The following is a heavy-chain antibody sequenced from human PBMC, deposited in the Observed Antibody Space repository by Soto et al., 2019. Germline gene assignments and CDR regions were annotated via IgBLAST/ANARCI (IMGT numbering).Heavy chain of an antibody. CDR3: ARGGYYGSGSYYIDFDF. CDR1: GYTFYTYG. J-gene: IGHJ4*02. CDR2: INVYNGNT. D-gene: IGHD3-10*01. Sequence: QVQLVQSEPEVKKPGSSVKVSCKTFGYTFYTYGISWVRQAPGQGLEWMGWINVYNGNTNYAQNLQDRVTLPTDTSTNTAYMELRSLRSDATAVYFCARGGYYGSGSYYIDFDFWGQGTPVTVSS. V-gene: IGHV1-18*01.